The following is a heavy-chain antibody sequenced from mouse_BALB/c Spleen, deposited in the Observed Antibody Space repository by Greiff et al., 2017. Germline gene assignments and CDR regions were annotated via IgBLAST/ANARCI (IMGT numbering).Heavy chain of an antibody. CDR1: GFTFSSFG. D-gene: IGHD2-14*01. V-gene: IGHV5-17*02. CDR3: ARGNRGYFDY. CDR2: ISSGSSTI. J-gene: IGHJ2*01. Sequence: EVQVVESGGGLVQPGGSRKLSCAASGFTFSSFGMHWVRQAPEKGLEWVAYISSGSSTIYYADTVKGRFTISRDNPKNTLFLQMTSLRSEDTAMYYCARGNRGYFDYWGQGTTLTVSS.